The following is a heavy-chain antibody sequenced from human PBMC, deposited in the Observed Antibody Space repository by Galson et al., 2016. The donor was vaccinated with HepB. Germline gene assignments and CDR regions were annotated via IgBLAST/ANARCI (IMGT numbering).Heavy chain of an antibody. CDR3: ARTQTGGDCPDA. V-gene: IGHV3-23*01. CDR1: GFTFSNYA. CDR2: IYGTGDT. D-gene: IGHD2-21*02. J-gene: IGHJ5*02. Sequence: SLRLSCAASGFTFSNYAMTWVRKAPGKGLEWVSGIYGTGDTFYGASVKGRFTVSIDNSKNTLYLQMHSLGADDTAVYYCARTQTGGDCPDAWGQGTLVTVSS.